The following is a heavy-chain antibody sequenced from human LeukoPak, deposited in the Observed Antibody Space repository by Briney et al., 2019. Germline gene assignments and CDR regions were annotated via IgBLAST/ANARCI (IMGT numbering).Heavy chain of an antibody. Sequence: PGGSLRLSCAASGFTFSTYEMNWVRQAPGKGLEWVSYISSSGTTIYYADSVKGRFTISRDNAKKSLHLQMNSLRAEDTAVYYCARDPGGDSDSLIFRGSHLDYWGQGTLVTVSS. D-gene: IGHD3-10*01. V-gene: IGHV3-48*03. J-gene: IGHJ4*02. CDR2: ISSSGTTI. CDR3: ARDPGGDSDSLIFRGSHLDY. CDR1: GFTFSTYE.